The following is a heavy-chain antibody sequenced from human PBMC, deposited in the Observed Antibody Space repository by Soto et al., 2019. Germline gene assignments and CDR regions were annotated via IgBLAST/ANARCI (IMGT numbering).Heavy chain of an antibody. CDR1: GGTFSSYA. Sequence: QVQLVQSGAEVKKPGSSVKVSCKASGGTFSSYAISWVRQAPGQGLEWVGGIIPIFGTANYAQKFQGRVTITADESTSTAYMELSSLRSEDTAVYYCARDHSSGWTPYYYGMDVWGQGTTVTVSS. CDR3: ARDHSSGWTPYYYGMDV. V-gene: IGHV1-69*01. CDR2: IIPIFGTA. J-gene: IGHJ6*02. D-gene: IGHD6-19*01.